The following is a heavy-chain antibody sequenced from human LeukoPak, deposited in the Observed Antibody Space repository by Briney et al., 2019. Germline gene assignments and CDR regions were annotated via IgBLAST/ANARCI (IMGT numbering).Heavy chain of an antibody. D-gene: IGHD3-16*02. CDR1: GNTSTGYY. CDR2: INCNSGET. J-gene: IGHJ4*02. Sequence: ASVKVSCKASGNTSTGYYIHWVRQAPGQGLEWMGLINCNSGETNYAQKFQGRVTMTRDTSISTAYLELSRLRSDDTAVYYCARYRFFDHWGQGTLVTVSS. CDR3: ARYRFFDH. V-gene: IGHV1-2*02.